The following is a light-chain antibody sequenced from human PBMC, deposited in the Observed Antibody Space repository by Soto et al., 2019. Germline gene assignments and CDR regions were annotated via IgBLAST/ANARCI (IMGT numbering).Light chain of an antibody. V-gene: IGKV3-20*01. CDR1: QRISNNF. CDR3: QQYRRSPPYWT. J-gene: IGKJ1*01. Sequence: ETVLTQSPGTLSLSPGERATLFCRASQRISNNFLAWYQQIPGQAPSHLIFGASSKATGIPDRFSGSGSGTDFTLTIDRLEPEAFAVYYCQQYRRSPPYWTFGQGTKVEIK. CDR2: GAS.